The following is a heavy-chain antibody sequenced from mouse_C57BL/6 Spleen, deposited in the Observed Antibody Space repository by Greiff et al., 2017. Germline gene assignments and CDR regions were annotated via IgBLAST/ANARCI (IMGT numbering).Heavy chain of an antibody. Sequence: QVQLQQSGPELVKPGASVKISCKASGYAFSSSWMNWVKQRPGKGLEWIGRIYPGDGDTNYNGKFKGKATLTADKSSSTAYMQLSSLTSEDSAVYFCARDYGSGFDDWGQGTTLTVST. J-gene: IGHJ2*01. CDR3: ARDYGSGFDD. V-gene: IGHV1-82*01. D-gene: IGHD1-1*01. CDR2: IYPGDGDT. CDR1: GYAFSSSW.